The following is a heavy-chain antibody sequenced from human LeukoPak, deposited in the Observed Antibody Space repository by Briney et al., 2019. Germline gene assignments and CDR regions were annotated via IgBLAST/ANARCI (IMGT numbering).Heavy chain of an antibody. CDR1: GYSISSGYY. V-gene: IGHV4-38-2*01. CDR2: IYHSGST. CDR3: ARGPPGYWFDP. J-gene: IGHJ5*02. D-gene: IGHD3-10*01. Sequence: PSETLSLTCAVSGYSISSGYYCGWIRQPPGKGLEWIGSIYHSGSTYYNPSLKSRVTISVDTSKNQFSLKLSSVTAADTAVYYCARGPPGYWFDPWGQGTLVTVSS.